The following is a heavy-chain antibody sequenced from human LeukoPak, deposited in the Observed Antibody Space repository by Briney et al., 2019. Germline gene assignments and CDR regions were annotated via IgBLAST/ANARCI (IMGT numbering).Heavy chain of an antibody. CDR2: INEHGSSK. CDR1: GFTFSSYS. CDR3: VGWDYYYMDV. J-gene: IGHJ6*03. V-gene: IGHV3-74*01. D-gene: IGHD6-19*01. Sequence: AGGSLRLSCAASGFTFSSYSMNWVRQAPGQGLMWVSRINEHGSSKTYADSVKGRFTISRDNAKKTLYLQMNSLSVEDTAVYYCVGWDYYYMDVWGKGTTVTVSS.